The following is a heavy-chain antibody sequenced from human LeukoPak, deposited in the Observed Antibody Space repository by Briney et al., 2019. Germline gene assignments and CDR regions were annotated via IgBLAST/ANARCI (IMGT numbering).Heavy chain of an antibody. CDR1: GFTFNNYW. Sequence: GGSLRLSCAASGFTFNNYWMHWVRQAPGKGLVWVSRINSDGSSTDYADSVKGRFTISRDNAKNTLYLQMNSLRAEDTAVYYCARDDVDYSTFADWFDPWGQGTLVTVSS. J-gene: IGHJ5*02. CDR3: ARDDVDYSTFADWFDP. CDR2: INSDGSST. D-gene: IGHD4-11*01. V-gene: IGHV3-74*01.